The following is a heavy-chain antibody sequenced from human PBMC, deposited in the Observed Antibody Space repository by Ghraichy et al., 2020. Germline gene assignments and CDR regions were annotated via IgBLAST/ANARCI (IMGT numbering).Heavy chain of an antibody. CDR3: ARGHRPGYRSFRWDY. Sequence: SETLSLTCTVSGGSINSYYWNWIRQPPGKGLEWIGYVYYSGDTNFNPFLKSRVTISVDTSKNQFSLKVTSVTAADTAVYYCARGHRPGYRSFRWDYWGQGTLVTVSS. CDR2: VYYSGDT. V-gene: IGHV4-59*01. CDR1: GGSINSYY. D-gene: IGHD2-15*01. J-gene: IGHJ4*02.